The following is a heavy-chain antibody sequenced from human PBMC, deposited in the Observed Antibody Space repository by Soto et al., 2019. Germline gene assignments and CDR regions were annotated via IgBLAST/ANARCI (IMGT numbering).Heavy chain of an antibody. CDR2: ISGGASDK. V-gene: IGHV3-7*01. CDR3: VREDWHRFDS. J-gene: IGHJ4*02. D-gene: IGHD2-21*01. Sequence: EVQLVESGGGLVQSGGSLRLSCEASGFMFSAYWMSWVRQDPGKKLEWVATISGGASDKFYVDSVKGRFTISRDDAKKSLYLEMNSLRDEDTAVYYCVREDWHRFDSWGQGTLVTVSS. CDR1: GFMFSAYW.